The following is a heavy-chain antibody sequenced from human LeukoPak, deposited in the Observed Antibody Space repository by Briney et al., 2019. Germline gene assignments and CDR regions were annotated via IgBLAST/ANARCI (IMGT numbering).Heavy chain of an antibody. J-gene: IGHJ6*03. CDR1: GGSISSGTYY. V-gene: IGHV4-61*02. Sequence: SQTLSLTRTVSGGSISSGTYYWSWIRQPAGKGLEWIGRIYTSGSTNYNPSLKSRVTISVDTSKNQFSLKLSSVTAADTAVYYCALTKSATGRYYYYMDVWGKGTTVTVSS. CDR3: ALTKSATGRYYYYMDV. D-gene: IGHD3-10*01. CDR2: IYTSGST.